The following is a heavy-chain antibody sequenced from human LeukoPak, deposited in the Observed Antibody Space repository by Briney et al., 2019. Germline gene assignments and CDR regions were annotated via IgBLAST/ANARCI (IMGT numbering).Heavy chain of an antibody. J-gene: IGHJ4*02. CDR1: GYSISSGYY. CDR3: ARDRTVLLWFGANFDY. D-gene: IGHD3-10*01. CDR2: IYHSGST. V-gene: IGHV4-38-2*02. Sequence: PSETLSLTCTVSGYSISSGYYWGWIRQPPGKGLGGIGSIYHSGSTYYNQSLKRPVTISVDTSKNQFSLKLSSVTAADTAVYYCARDRTVLLWFGANFDYWGQGTLVTVSS.